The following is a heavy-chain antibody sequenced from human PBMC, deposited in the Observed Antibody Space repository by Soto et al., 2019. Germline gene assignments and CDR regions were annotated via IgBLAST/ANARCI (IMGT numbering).Heavy chain of an antibody. J-gene: IGHJ4*02. V-gene: IGHV4-59*02. D-gene: IGHD3-16*02. Sequence: PSETLSLTCSFSGDSVTSHYLTWIRQSPEKGLEWIGYMHYTGFSHYNPSLKSRLTISVDRSENQFTLQLTSVTAADTAVYYCARDDYMITFGGVIVIPLYSFDYWGQGTLVTVSS. CDR1: GDSVTSHY. CDR2: MHYTGFS. CDR3: ARDDYMITFGGVIVIPLYSFDY.